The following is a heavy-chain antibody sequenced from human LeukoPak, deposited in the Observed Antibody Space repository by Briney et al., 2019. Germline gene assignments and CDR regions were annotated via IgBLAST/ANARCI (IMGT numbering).Heavy chain of an antibody. V-gene: IGHV5-51*01. D-gene: IGHD5-12*01. CDR1: GYSFTSYW. J-gene: IGHJ4*02. CDR2: IYPGDSDT. CDR3: AMTGRGYDFDY. Sequence: ASVKVSCKASGYSFTSYWIGWVRQMPGKGLEWMGIIYPGDSDTRYSPSFQGQVTISADKSISTAYLQWSSLKASDTAMYYCAMTGRGYDFDYWGQGTLVTVSS.